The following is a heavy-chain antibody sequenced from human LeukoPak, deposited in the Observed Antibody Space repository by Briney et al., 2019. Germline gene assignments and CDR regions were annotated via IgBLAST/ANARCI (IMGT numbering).Heavy chain of an antibody. J-gene: IGHJ6*02. V-gene: IGHV4-4*07. CDR2: IYTSGST. CDR1: GGPISSYY. D-gene: IGHD2/OR15-2a*01. Sequence: SETLSLPCTVSGGPISSYYWSWIRQPAGKGLEWIGRIYTSGSTNYNPSLKSRVTMSVDTSKNQFSLKLSSVTAADTAVYYCARSSTPYYYYGMDVWGQGTTVTVSS. CDR3: ARSSTPYYYYGMDV.